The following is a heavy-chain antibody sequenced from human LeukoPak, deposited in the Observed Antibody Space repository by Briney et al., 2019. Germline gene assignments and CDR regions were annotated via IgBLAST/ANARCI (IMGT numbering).Heavy chain of an antibody. V-gene: IGHV3-23*01. J-gene: IGHJ4*02. CDR1: GFTCSTSA. Sequence: GGSLGLSCAASGFTCSTSAMTWVRQSPGKGLEWVSTIDSTGGDTYYADSVKGRFTISRDNSKNTVFLQMNSLEVEDMAVYYCGNRGSYFYDFWGQGTLVTVSS. D-gene: IGHD2-15*01. CDR2: IDSTGGDT. CDR3: GNRGSYFYDF.